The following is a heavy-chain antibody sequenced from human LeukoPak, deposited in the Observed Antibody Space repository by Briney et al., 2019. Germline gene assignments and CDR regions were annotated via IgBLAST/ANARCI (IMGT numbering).Heavy chain of an antibody. Sequence: GGSLRLSCAASGFTFSSYDMYWVRQATGKGLEWVSAIGTAGDTYYPGSVKGRITISRENAKNSLYLQMNSLRVGDTAVYYCVRGPYCSGGSCYGHFDHWGQGTLVTASS. V-gene: IGHV3-13*01. CDR2: IGTAGDT. CDR1: GFTFSSYD. CDR3: VRGPYCSGGSCYGHFDH. J-gene: IGHJ4*02. D-gene: IGHD2-15*01.